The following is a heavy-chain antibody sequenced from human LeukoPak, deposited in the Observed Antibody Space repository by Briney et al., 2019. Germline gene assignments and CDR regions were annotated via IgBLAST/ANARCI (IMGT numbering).Heavy chain of an antibody. V-gene: IGHV1-46*01. CDR1: GYTFTSYY. CDR2: INPSGGST. CDR3: ARDREIVVVPAAIIYYYYGMDV. D-gene: IGHD2-2*02. Sequence: ASVKVSCKASGYTFTSYYMHWVRQAPGQGLEWMGIINPSGGSTSYAQKFQGRVTMIRDTSTSTVYMELSSLRSEDTAVYYCARDREIVVVPAAIIYYYYGMDVWGQGTTVTVSS. J-gene: IGHJ6*02.